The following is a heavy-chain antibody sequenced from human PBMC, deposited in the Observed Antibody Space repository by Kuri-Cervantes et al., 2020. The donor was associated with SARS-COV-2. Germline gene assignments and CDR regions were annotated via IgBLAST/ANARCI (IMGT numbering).Heavy chain of an antibody. V-gene: IGHV4-39*01. J-gene: IGHJ4*02. CDR1: GGSISNGSFY. CDR2: IYYSGSA. Sequence: GSLRLSCTVSGGSISNGSFYWGWIRQPPGRGLEWIGNIYYSGSAYYYPSLESRATISLDTSNNQFSLKLSSVTAADTAVYYCARPDSSGYHFDYWGQGTLVTVSS. CDR3: ARPDSSGYHFDY. D-gene: IGHD3-22*01.